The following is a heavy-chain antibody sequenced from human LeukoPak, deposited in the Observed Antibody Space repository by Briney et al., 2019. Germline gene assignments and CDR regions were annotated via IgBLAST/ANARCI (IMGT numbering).Heavy chain of an antibody. V-gene: IGHV4-31*03. CDR1: GGSISSGGYY. D-gene: IGHD3-22*01. CDR2: IYYSGST. J-gene: IGHJ1*01. Sequence: SETLSLTCTVSGGSISSGGYYWSWIRQHPGKGLEWSGYIYYSGSTYYNPSLKSRVTISVDTPKNQFSLKLSSVTAADTAVYYCARVRLGYDSDQHWGQGTLVTVSS. CDR3: ARVRLGYDSDQH.